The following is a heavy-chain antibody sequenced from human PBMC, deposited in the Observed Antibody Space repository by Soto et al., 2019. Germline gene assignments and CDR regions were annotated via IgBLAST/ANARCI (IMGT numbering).Heavy chain of an antibody. CDR1: GYTFTSYD. CDR3: ARQVHNGYYSD. Sequence: GASVKVSCKASGYTFTSYDINWVRQAPGQGLEWVGWINPTSEYTAHAQKFQGRVTLTREISTATAYMELSSLTSEDTAVYFCARQVHNGYYSDWGPGTQFTLSS. CDR2: INPTSEYT. J-gene: IGHJ4*02. V-gene: IGHV1-8*01. D-gene: IGHD4-4*01.